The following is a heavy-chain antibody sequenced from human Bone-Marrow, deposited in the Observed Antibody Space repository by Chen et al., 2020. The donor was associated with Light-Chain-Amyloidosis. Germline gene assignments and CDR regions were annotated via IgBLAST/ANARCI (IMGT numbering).Heavy chain of an antibody. CDR1: GFAFSSYA. Sequence: EVQLVESGGGLLQRGGSLRLSCAASGFAFSSYAMCWVRQAPGKGLEWVSTIRGSGGSRYYGDSVKGRLTISRDNSKSALFLQVNSLRAEDTAVYYCAKDISYDDILPGYPADAFDIWGQGTMVTVSS. CDR3: AKDISYDDILPGYPADAFDI. J-gene: IGHJ3*02. D-gene: IGHD3-9*01. CDR2: IRGSGGSR. V-gene: IGHV3-23*04.